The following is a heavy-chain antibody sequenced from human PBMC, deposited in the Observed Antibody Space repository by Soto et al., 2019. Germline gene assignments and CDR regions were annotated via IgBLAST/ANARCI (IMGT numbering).Heavy chain of an antibody. CDR1: GVTFSSYS. V-gene: IGHV3-21*01. CDR3: ARELYSSSARYFDY. D-gene: IGHD6-6*01. CDR2: ISSSSSYI. Sequence: EVQLVGSGGGLVKPGGSLRLSCAASGVTFSSYSMNWVRQAPGKGLEWVSSISSSSSYIYYADSVKGRFTISRDNAKNTLYLQMTSLRAEDTAVYYCARELYSSSARYFDYWGQGTLVTVSS. J-gene: IGHJ4*02.